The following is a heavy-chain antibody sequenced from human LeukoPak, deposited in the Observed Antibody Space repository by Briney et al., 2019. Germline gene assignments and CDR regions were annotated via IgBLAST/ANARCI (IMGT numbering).Heavy chain of an antibody. Sequence: SETLSLTCAVYGGSFSGYYWSWIRQPPGKGLEWIGEINHSGSTNYNPSLKSRVTISVDTSKNQFSPKLSSVTAADTAVYYCASLGYCSSTSCSLDVWGKGSTVTVSS. CDR3: ASLGYCSSTSCSLDV. V-gene: IGHV4-34*01. CDR2: INHSGST. CDR1: GGSFSGYY. J-gene: IGHJ6*04. D-gene: IGHD2-2*01.